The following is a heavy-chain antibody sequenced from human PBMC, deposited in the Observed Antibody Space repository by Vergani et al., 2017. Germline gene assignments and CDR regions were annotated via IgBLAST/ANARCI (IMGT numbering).Heavy chain of an antibody. D-gene: IGHD2-15*01. CDR3: AKEGGGYCSGGTCYPEY. V-gene: IGHV3-30*02. CDR2: IRSDGSRR. J-gene: IGHJ4*02. Sequence: QVQLVESGGGVVQPGGSLRLSCAASGFTFNSYSMHWVRQAPGKGLEWVASIRSDGSRRYYGDSMEGPFTISRDNSKNTLYLQMKSLRPEDTAVYYCAKEGGGYCSGGTCYPEYWGQGTLVIVSS. CDR1: GFTFNSYS.